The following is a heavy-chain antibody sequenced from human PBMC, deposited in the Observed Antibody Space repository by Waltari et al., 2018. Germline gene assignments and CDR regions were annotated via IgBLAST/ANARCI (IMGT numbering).Heavy chain of an antibody. D-gene: IGHD3-10*01. CDR1: GYSISSGYY. CDR3: ARRGGYYGSGSYLRVDY. CDR2: IYHSGST. Sequence: QVQLQESGPGLVKPSETLSLTCAVSGYSISSGYYWGWIRQPPGKGLEWIGSIYHSGSTYYNPSLKSRVTISVYTAKNQFSLKLSSVTAADTAVYYCARRGGYYGSGSYLRVDYWGQGTLVTVSS. V-gene: IGHV4-38-2*01. J-gene: IGHJ4*02.